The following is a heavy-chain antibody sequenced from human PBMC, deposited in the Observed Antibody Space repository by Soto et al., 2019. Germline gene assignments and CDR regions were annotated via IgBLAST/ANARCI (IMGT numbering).Heavy chain of an antibody. CDR3: AIADYGDDDY. V-gene: IGHV1-18*01. J-gene: IGHJ4*02. D-gene: IGHD4-17*01. CDR1: CYTFPTST. CDR2: IKAYSGKT. Sequence: QLQLVQSGAEAKNPGASVQVSCKASCYTFPTSTISWVRQAPGQGLEWMGWIKAYSGKTNYAQKTQGRVTMTTDTSTNTAYMELRSLTTNDTAIYYCAIADYGDDDYWGQGTLVTVSS.